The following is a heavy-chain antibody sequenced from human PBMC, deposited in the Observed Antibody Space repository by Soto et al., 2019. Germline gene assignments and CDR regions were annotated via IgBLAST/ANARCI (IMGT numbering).Heavy chain of an antibody. CDR1: AYTFTAYA. D-gene: IGHD1-26*01. V-gene: IGHV1-3*01. CDR3: AGGGSYSYYFDS. CDR2: IAAGNGNT. J-gene: IGHJ4*02. Sequence: QVQLVQSGAEVKKPGASVKVSCKASAYTFTAYALHWVRQAPGQGLEWMGWIAAGNGNTKYSQKFQGRVTTTRDTSASTAFMELSSLRSEDTAVYYCAGGGSYSYYFDSWGQGTLVTVSS.